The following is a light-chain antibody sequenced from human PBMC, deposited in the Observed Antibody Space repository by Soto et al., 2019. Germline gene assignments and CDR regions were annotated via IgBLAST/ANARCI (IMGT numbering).Light chain of an antibody. J-gene: IGLJ1*01. CDR2: DVS. Sequence: QSALTQPASVSGSPGQSITISCTGTSSDVGGYNYVSWYQHHPGKAPKLMIYDVSNRPSGVSNRFSGSKSGNTASLTISGLQAEDEADYYCTSHSSSSTLYVFGTGT. CDR1: SSDVGGYNY. CDR3: TSHSSSSTLYV. V-gene: IGLV2-14*03.